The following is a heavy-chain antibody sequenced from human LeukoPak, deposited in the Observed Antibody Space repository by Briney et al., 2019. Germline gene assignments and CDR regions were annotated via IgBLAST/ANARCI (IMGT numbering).Heavy chain of an antibody. D-gene: IGHD3-3*01. CDR1: GFTFSSYA. J-gene: IGHJ5*02. V-gene: IGHV3-23*01. CDR3: AKDYDFWSGYHAWFDP. Sequence: GGSLRLSCAASGFTFSSYAMSWVRQAPGKGLGWVSAISGSGGSTYYADSVKGRFTISRDNSKNTLYLPMNSLRAEGTAVYYCAKDYDFWSGYHAWFDPWGQGTLVTVSS. CDR2: ISGSGGST.